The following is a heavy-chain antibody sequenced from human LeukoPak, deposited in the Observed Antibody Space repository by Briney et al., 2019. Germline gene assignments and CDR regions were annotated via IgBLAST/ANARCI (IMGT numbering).Heavy chain of an antibody. Sequence: PGGSLRLSCTVSGFTLSSYERSWIRQAPGKGLEWVSSIYYDGGSGDYADSVKGGFTISRDNSNNTLFLHLNSLRGEDTAVYYCTRNSGWYGLSWGQGTLVTVSS. J-gene: IGHJ1*01. CDR2: IYYDGGSG. V-gene: IGHV3-23*03. CDR3: TRNSGWYGLS. CDR1: GFTLSSYE. D-gene: IGHD6-19*01.